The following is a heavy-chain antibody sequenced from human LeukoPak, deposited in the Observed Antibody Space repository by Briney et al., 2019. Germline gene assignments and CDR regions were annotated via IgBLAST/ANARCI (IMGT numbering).Heavy chain of an antibody. V-gene: IGHV1-69*05. Sequence: VASVKVSCKASGGTFSSYAISWVRQAPGQGLEWMGRTIPIFGTANYAQKFQGRVTITTDESTSTAYMELSSLRSEDTAVYYCARGIAVAGRKNAFDIWGQGTMVTVSS. CDR2: TIPIFGTA. CDR3: ARGIAVAGRKNAFDI. J-gene: IGHJ3*02. CDR1: GGTFSSYA. D-gene: IGHD6-19*01.